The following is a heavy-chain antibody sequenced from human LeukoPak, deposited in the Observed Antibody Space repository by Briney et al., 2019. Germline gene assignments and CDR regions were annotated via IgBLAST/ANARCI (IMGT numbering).Heavy chain of an antibody. Sequence: GASVKVSCKASGYTFTSYGISWVRQAPGQGLEWMGWISAYNGNTNYAQKLQGRVTMTTDTSTSTAYMELRSLRSDDTAVYCCAREYYDFWSGYYSNWFDPWGQGTLVTVSS. CDR1: GYTFTSYG. D-gene: IGHD3-3*01. CDR3: AREYYDFWSGYYSNWFDP. J-gene: IGHJ5*02. V-gene: IGHV1-18*01. CDR2: ISAYNGNT.